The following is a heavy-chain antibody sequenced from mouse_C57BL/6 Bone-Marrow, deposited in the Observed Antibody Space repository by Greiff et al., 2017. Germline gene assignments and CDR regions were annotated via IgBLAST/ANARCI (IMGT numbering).Heavy chain of an antibody. Sequence: VQLVESGAELVRPGASVTLSCKASGYTFTDYEMHWVKQTPVHGLEWIGAIDPETGGTAYNQKFKGKAIMTADKSSSTAYMELRSLTSEASAVYYGTRRAYYSKGAWFAYWGPGTLVTVSA. CDR3: TRRAYYSKGAWFAY. V-gene: IGHV1-15*01. J-gene: IGHJ3*01. CDR1: GYTFTDYE. CDR2: IDPETGGT. D-gene: IGHD2-5*01.